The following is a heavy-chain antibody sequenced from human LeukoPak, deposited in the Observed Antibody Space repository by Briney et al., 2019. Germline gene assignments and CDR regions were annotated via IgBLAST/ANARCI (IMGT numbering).Heavy chain of an antibody. D-gene: IGHD3-22*01. Sequence: GGSLRLSCAASGLTVSSNYMTWVRQAPGKGLEWVSVLYSGGSTYYTDSVKGRFIISRDNSKNTLYLQMGSLRAEDTAVYYCARVGYDSSGNPYHFDYWGQGTLVTVSS. CDR1: GLTVSSNY. J-gene: IGHJ4*02. V-gene: IGHV3-53*01. CDR3: ARVGYDSSGNPYHFDY. CDR2: LYSGGST.